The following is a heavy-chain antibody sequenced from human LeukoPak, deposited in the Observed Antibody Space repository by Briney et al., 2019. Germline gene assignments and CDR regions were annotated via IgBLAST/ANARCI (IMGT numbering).Heavy chain of an antibody. J-gene: IGHJ6*03. V-gene: IGHV5-51*01. CDR1: GYGFTTYW. CDR3: ARGIIGCFYYMDV. Sequence: GESLKISCRGAGYGFTTYWIAWVRQTPTKGLEWTATIFPGDSGTRYSPSFQGQVTISADSSISTAYLQWSSLKVSDTATYYCARGIIGCFYYMDVWGEGTTVIVSS. CDR2: IFPGDSGT. D-gene: IGHD3-16*01.